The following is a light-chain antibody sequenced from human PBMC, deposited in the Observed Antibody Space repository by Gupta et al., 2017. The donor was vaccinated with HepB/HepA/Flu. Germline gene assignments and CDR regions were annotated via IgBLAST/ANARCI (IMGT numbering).Light chain of an antibody. J-gene: IGKJ4*01. CDR3: QQEKSWPLT. CDR2: GAS. CDR1: QSVSSN. Sequence: EIEMTQSPATLSVSPGERATLSCWASQSVSSNLAWYQQKPGQVPRLLISGASTRATGVSARISGSGSGTEFTLTISSLQSEDFAVYYCQQEKSWPLTFGGGTKVEIK. V-gene: IGKV3-15*01.